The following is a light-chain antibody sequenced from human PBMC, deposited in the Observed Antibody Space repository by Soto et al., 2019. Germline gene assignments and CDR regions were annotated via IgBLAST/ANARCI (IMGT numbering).Light chain of an antibody. CDR3: QQYGGSRWT. Sequence: EIVLTQSPGTLSLSPGERATLSCRASQSVSSTYLAWYQQKPGQAPRLLIYVASNRATGIPDRFSGSGSGTDFTLTISSLEPEAFAVYYCQQYGGSRWTFGQGTRVDI. CDR2: VAS. CDR1: QSVSSTY. J-gene: IGKJ1*01. V-gene: IGKV3-20*01.